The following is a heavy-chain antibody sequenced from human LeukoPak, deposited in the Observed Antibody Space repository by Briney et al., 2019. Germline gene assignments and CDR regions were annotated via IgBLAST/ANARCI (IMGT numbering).Heavy chain of an antibody. D-gene: IGHD3-22*01. CDR2: IHPSGGST. V-gene: IGHV1-46*01. CDR3: ARGPPGDSSGYYSHPFEN. Sequence: GASVKVSCKASGYTFTSYYMHWVRQAPGQGLEWMGIIHPSGGSTSYAQKFQGRVTMSRDTSTSTVYMELSSLRSEDTAVYYCARGPPGDSSGYYSHPFENWGQGTLVTVSS. CDR1: GYTFTSYY. J-gene: IGHJ4*02.